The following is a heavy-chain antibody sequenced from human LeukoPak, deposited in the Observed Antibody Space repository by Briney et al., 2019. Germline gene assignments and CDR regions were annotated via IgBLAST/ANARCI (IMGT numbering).Heavy chain of an antibody. CDR2: IYPSGST. J-gene: IGHJ6*03. CDR1: GGSISGYF. CDR3: ARHNPPPTGYCSSTSCYMAGAEYYYMDV. D-gene: IGHD2-2*02. V-gene: IGHV4-4*09. Sequence: SETLSLTCDISGGSISGYFGSWIRQPPGKGLEWIGYIYPSGSTNYNPSFKSRVTISVDTSKNQFSLRLSFLTAADTAVYYCARHNPPPTGYCSSTSCYMAGAEYYYMDVWGKGTTVTVSS.